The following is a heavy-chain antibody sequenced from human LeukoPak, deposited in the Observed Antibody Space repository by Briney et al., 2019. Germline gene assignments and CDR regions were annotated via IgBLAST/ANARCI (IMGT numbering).Heavy chain of an antibody. CDR2: IYTSGST. D-gene: IGHD6-6*01. Sequence: SETLSLTCTVSGGSISRYYWSWIRQPAGKGLEWVGRIYTSGSTNYNPSLKSRVTMSVDTSKNQISLKVNSVTAADTAVYYCARESYSSSYLVDFWGQGTLVTVSS. CDR1: GGSISRYY. CDR3: ARESYSSSYLVDF. J-gene: IGHJ4*02. V-gene: IGHV4-4*07.